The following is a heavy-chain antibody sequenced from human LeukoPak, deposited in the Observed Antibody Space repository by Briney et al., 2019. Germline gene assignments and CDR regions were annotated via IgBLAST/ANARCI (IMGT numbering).Heavy chain of an antibody. V-gene: IGHV3-15*01. CDR1: GFPFSNAW. Sequence: GGSLRLSCAASGFPFSNAWMHWVRQAPGKGLEWVGRIKNKSNGGTTDYAAPMKGRFSIARDDTKSTLYLQMSSLKTEDTAVYYCTTWGYDSGSGTWDWGQGTLVTVSS. D-gene: IGHD3-10*01. CDR3: TTWGYDSGSGTWD. J-gene: IGHJ4*02. CDR2: IKNKSNGGTT.